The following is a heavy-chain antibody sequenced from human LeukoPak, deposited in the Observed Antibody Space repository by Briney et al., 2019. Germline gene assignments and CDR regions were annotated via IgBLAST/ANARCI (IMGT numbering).Heavy chain of an antibody. CDR1: GGSFSGYY. Sequence: PSETLSLTCAVYGGSFSGYYWSWIRQPPGKGLEWIGEINHSGSTNYNPSLKSRVTISVDTSKNQLSLKLSSVTAADTAVYYCARSLRYFDKYYFDYWGQGTLVTVSS. CDR2: INHSGST. V-gene: IGHV4-34*01. D-gene: IGHD3-9*01. J-gene: IGHJ4*02. CDR3: ARSLRYFDKYYFDY.